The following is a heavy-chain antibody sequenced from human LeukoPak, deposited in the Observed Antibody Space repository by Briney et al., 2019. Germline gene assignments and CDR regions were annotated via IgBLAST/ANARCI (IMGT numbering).Heavy chain of an antibody. CDR2: ISYDGSSK. CDR3: ARGRSPPYYYYMDV. J-gene: IGHJ6*03. Sequence: GGSLRLSCAASGFTFSTYAMHWVRQAPGKGLEWVAVISYDGSSKYYADSVKGRFTISRDNSKNTLYLQMNSLRAEDTAVYYCARGRSPPYYYYMDVWGKGTTVTVSS. V-gene: IGHV3-30*04. CDR1: GFTFSTYA.